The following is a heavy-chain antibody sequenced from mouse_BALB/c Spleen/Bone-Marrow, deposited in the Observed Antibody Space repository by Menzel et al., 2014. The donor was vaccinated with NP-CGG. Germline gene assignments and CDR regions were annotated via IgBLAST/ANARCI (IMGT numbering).Heavy chain of an antibody. CDR3: AKQDYYRYDYAMDY. CDR1: GFSLTSYG. D-gene: IGHD2-14*01. V-gene: IGHV2-3*01. Sequence: QVQLQQSGTGLVAPSQSLSITCTVSGFSLTSYGLSWVRQSPGKGLEWLGVIWGDGSTNYHSALISRLSISKDNSKSQVFLKLSSLQTDDTATYYCAKQDYYRYDYAMDYWGQGTSVTVSS. CDR2: IWGDGST. J-gene: IGHJ4*01.